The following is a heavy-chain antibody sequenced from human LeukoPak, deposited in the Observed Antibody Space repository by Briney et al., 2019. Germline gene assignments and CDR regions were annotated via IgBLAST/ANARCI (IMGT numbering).Heavy chain of an antibody. V-gene: IGHV3-53*01. D-gene: IGHD5-12*01. CDR1: GVTVNSNY. Sequence: GGSLRLSCAASGVTVNSNYMSWVRQAPGKGLDWVAVIFSGGTTYYADSVKGRFTISRVNSKNTLYLQMNSLRAEDTAVYYCARDLYVDIVAPSGMDVWGQGTTVTVSS. J-gene: IGHJ6*02. CDR3: ARDLYVDIVAPSGMDV. CDR2: IFSGGTT.